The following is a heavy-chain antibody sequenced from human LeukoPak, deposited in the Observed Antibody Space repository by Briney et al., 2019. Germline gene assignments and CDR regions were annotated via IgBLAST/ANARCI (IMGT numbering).Heavy chain of an antibody. CDR3: ATTTKSGWFDP. V-gene: IGHV3-66*01. J-gene: IGHJ5*02. D-gene: IGHD1-1*01. Sequence: PGGSLRLSCAASGFTVSSNYMSWVRQAPGKGLEWVSVIYSGGSTYYADSVKGRFTISRDNSKNTLYLQMNSLRAEDTAVYYCATTTKSGWFDPWGQGTLVTVSS. CDR2: IYSGGST. CDR1: GFTVSSNY.